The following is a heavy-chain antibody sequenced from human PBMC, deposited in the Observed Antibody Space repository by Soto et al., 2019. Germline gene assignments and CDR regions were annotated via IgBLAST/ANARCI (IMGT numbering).Heavy chain of an antibody. CDR2: IDPSDSRT. CDR1: GYMFPIYH. J-gene: IGHJ5*02. CDR3: ARDPQQQLVSNWFDP. V-gene: IGHV5-10-1*01. Sequence: GESLKISCEASGYMFPIYHISWVRQMPGKGLEWVGKIDPSDSRTMYRPSSRARITISVDKSINTAYLEWGSLRAEDTAVYYCARDPQQQLVSNWFDPWGQGTLVTVSS. D-gene: IGHD6-13*01.